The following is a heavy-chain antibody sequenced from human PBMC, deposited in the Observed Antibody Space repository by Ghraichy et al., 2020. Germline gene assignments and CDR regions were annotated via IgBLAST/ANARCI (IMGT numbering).Heavy chain of an antibody. J-gene: IGHJ4*02. CDR2: IKSDGSST. CDR3: AREYCSGGRCFFGTGGSHFAY. D-gene: IGHD2-15*01. V-gene: IGHV3-74*01. CDR1: GFTLSNFW. Sequence: GGSLRLSCAASGFTLSNFWMHWVRQAPGKGLVWVSRIKSDGSSTIYADSVKGRFTISRDNAKNTLYLQMNRLSAEDTAVYYCAREYCSGGRCFFGTGGSHFAYWGQGTLVTVSS.